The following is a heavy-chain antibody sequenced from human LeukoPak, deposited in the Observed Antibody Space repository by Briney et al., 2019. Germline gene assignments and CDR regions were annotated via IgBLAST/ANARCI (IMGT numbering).Heavy chain of an antibody. V-gene: IGHV1-18*01. Sequence: ASVKVSCKTSGYTFSDNGITWVRQAPGQGLEWMGWISTYNGYTKFPQKVQGRVTMTTDTSTTTAYMELRSLRSDDTAVYYCARLGRYVERSGLDYIDYWGQGTPVTVSS. CDR2: ISTYNGYT. CDR3: ARLGRYVERSGLDYIDY. CDR1: GYTFSDNG. D-gene: IGHD4/OR15-4a*01. J-gene: IGHJ4*02.